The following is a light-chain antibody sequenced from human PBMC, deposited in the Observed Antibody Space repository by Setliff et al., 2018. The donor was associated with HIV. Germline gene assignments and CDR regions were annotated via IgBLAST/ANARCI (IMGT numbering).Light chain of an antibody. CDR1: SSNIGSNT. CDR3: QCFDSSLSGHWV. J-gene: IGLJ3*02. V-gene: IGLV1-44*01. CDR2: KNN. Sequence: SVLTQPPPASGTPGQRVTISCSGSSSNIGSNTVNWYQQVPGTAPKLLIYKNNQRPSGVPDRFSGSKSGTSASLAITGLQAEDEADYYCQCFDSSLSGHWVFGGGTKVTVL.